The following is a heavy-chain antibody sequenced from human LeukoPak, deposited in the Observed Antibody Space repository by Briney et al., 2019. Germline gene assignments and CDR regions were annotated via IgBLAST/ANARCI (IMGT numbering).Heavy chain of an antibody. D-gene: IGHD6-13*01. Sequence: ASETLSLTCTVSGASIASYYWSWIRQPPGKGLEWIGFFSYGGGANYNPSLKSRVTISVDTSKNQFPLRLPSATAADTAVYYCARPVSSSWPDAFDIWGQGTMVTVSS. CDR2: FSYGGGA. J-gene: IGHJ3*02. CDR3: ARPVSSSWPDAFDI. CDR1: GASIASYY. V-gene: IGHV4-59*08.